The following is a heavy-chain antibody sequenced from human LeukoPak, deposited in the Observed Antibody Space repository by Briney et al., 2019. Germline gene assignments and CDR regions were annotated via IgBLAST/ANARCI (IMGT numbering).Heavy chain of an antibody. CDR3: ATSRDWRVES. V-gene: IGHV3-48*02. CDR1: GFAFSIYS. D-gene: IGHD2-21*02. J-gene: IGHJ4*02. CDR2: ITGSSSNI. Sequence: SGGSLRLSCAASGFAFSIYSLNWVRQTPGKRLEWVPYITGSSSNILYADSVKGRFTIPRDNAKNSLYLQMNSLRDEDTAVYYCATSRDWRVESWGRGIAVTVSS.